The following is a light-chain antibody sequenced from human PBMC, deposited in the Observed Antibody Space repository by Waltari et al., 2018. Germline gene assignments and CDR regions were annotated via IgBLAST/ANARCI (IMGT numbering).Light chain of an antibody. CDR1: QSVGTS. CDR3: QQRSNWPELT. J-gene: IGKJ4*01. CDR2: DAS. V-gene: IGKV3-11*01. Sequence: EIVLTQSPATLSLSPGERATLSCRASQSVGTSLAWYQQKPGQAPRLLIYDASNRATGIPARFSVVGSGTDFTVTISSLEPEDFAVYYCQQRSNWPELTFGGGTKVQIK.